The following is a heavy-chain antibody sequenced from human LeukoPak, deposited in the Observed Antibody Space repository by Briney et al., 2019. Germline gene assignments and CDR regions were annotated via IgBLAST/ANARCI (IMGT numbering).Heavy chain of an antibody. CDR2: ISGSGGST. D-gene: IGHD3-10*01. CDR3: AKETIRFGDAPGY. CDR1: GFIFSSYA. J-gene: IGHJ4*02. V-gene: IGHV3-23*01. Sequence: PGGSLRLSCAASGFIFSSYAMSWVRQAPGKGLEWVSAISGSGGSTYYADSVKGRFTISRDNSKNPLYLKMTSLRAEDTAVYYCAKETIRFGDAPGYWGQGTLVTVSS.